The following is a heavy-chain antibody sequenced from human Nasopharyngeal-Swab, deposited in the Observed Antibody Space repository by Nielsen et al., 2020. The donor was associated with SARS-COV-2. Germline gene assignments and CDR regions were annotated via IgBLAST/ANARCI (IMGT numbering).Heavy chain of an antibody. CDR3: AKDRPPLVTTYAFDI. J-gene: IGHJ3*02. V-gene: IGHV3-23*03. CDR1: GFTFSSYA. Sequence: GESLKISCAASGFTFSSYAMSWVRQAPGKGLEWVSVIYSGGSSTYYADSVKGRFTISRDNSKNTLYLQMNSLRAEDTAVYYCAKDRPPLVTTYAFDIWGQGTMVTVSS. CDR2: IYSGGSST. D-gene: IGHD4-17*01.